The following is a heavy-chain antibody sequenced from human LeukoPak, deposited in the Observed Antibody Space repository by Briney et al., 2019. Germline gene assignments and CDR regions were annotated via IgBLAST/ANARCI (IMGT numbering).Heavy chain of an antibody. D-gene: IGHD3-22*01. CDR3: ARGDSSGYSYYFDY. J-gene: IGHJ4*02. Sequence: PSETLSLTCTVSGGSVSSYYWCWIRQPPGKGLEWIGYIYYSGSTNYNPSLKSRVTISVDTSKNQFSLKLSSVTAADTAVYYCARGDSSGYSYYFDYWGQGTLVTVSS. CDR1: GGSVSSYY. CDR2: IYYSGST. V-gene: IGHV4-59*02.